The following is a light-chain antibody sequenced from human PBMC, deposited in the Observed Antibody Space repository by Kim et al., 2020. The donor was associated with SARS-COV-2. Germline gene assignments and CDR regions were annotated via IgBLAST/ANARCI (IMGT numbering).Light chain of an antibody. CDR1: QSITTGY. Sequence: PGERATLSCRASQSITTGYIAWYQQKPGQAPRLLIFGAFTRASGIPDRFSGSGSGTDFTLTISRLEPEDFAVYYCHQYGNPPALSFGGGTKVDIK. J-gene: IGKJ4*01. CDR2: GAF. CDR3: HQYGNPPALS. V-gene: IGKV3-20*01.